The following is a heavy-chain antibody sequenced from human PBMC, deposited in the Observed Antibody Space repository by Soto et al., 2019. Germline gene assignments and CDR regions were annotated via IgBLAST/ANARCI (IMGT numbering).Heavy chain of an antibody. V-gene: IGHV4-39*01. CDR2: IFHNGNT. Sequence: SETLSLTCTVSGGSVSSNHYYWGWVRQTPGKGLEWIATIFHNGNTYSNPSFRGRVTISLDTSKNLFSLKLTSVTAADTAVYFCSSLSYSGGYYPHPFDHWGRGTLVTVSS. CDR3: SSLSYSGGYYPHPFDH. J-gene: IGHJ4*02. CDR1: GGSVSSNHYY. D-gene: IGHD1-26*01.